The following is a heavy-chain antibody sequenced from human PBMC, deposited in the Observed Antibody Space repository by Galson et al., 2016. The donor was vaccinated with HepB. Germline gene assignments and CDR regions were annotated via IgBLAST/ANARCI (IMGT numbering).Heavy chain of an antibody. D-gene: IGHD3-3*01. V-gene: IGHV4-39*01. CDR3: ARLNRAVGFWRYDY. J-gene: IGHJ4*02. CDR2: IYYSGST. Sequence: SETLSLTCTVSGGSIAASIYYWGWIRQPPGKGLESIGSIYYSGSTTYNPSLKSRVTISVDTSKNEFSLQLSSVTAADTATYYCARLNRAVGFWRYDYWGQGKLGTVSS. CDR1: GGSIAASIYY.